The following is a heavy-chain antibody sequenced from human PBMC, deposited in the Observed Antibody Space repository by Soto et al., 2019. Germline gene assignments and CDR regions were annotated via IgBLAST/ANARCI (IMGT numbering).Heavy chain of an antibody. Sequence: ASVKVSCKASGYTFTSYDINWVRQATGQGLEWMGWMNPNSGNTGYAQKFQGRVTMTRNTSISTAYMELSSLRSEDTAVYYCASIHDYSNYYDYYYYYGMAVWGQGTTVTVSS. CDR3: ASIHDYSNYYDYYYYYGMAV. D-gene: IGHD4-4*01. J-gene: IGHJ6*02. V-gene: IGHV1-8*01. CDR2: MNPNSGNT. CDR1: GYTFTSYD.